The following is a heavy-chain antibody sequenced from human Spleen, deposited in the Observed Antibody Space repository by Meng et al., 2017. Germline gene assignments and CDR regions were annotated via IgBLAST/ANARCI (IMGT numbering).Heavy chain of an antibody. V-gene: IGHV4-34*01. Sequence: QVQLKEGGAGLLKPSETLSLTCVVSGGSFSYYYWSWIRQPPGKGLEWIGEINHSGSTNCNPSLESRATISVDTSQNNLSLKLSSVTAADSAVYYCARGPTTMAHDFDYWGQGTLVTVSS. CDR3: ARGPTTMAHDFDY. CDR1: GGSFSYYY. CDR2: INHSGST. D-gene: IGHD4-11*01. J-gene: IGHJ4*02.